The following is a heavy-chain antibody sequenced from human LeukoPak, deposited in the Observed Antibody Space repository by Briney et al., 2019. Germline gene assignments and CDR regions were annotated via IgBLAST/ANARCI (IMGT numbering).Heavy chain of an antibody. Sequence: SQTLSLTCTVSGGSISSGGYYWSWIRQHPGKGLEWIGYIYYSGSTYYNPSLKSRVTISVDTSKNQFSLKLSSVTAADTAVYYCARGEWFGVVITIPLDYWGQGTLVTVSS. CDR2: IYYSGST. CDR3: ARGEWFGVVITIPLDY. D-gene: IGHD3-3*01. CDR1: GGSISSGGYY. V-gene: IGHV4-31*03. J-gene: IGHJ4*02.